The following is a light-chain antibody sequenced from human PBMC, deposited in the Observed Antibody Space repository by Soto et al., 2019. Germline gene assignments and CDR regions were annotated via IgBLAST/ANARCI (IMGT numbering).Light chain of an antibody. J-gene: IGLJ1*01. CDR3: AAWYASLNGYV. CDR1: SSNIGSNT. Sequence: QSVLTQPPSASGTPGQRFTISCSGSSSNIGSNTVNWYQQLPGTTPKLLIYSNYQRPSGVPDRFSGSKSGTSASLAISGLQSEDEADYYCAAWYASLNGYVFGTGTKVTV. CDR2: SNY. V-gene: IGLV1-44*01.